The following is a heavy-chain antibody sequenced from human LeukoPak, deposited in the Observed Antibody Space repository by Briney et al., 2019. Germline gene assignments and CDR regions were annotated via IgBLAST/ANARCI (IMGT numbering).Heavy chain of an antibody. V-gene: IGHV4-38-2*02. J-gene: IGHJ3*02. CDR2: IYHSGST. D-gene: IGHD3-22*01. Sequence: SETLSLTCTVSGYSISSGYYWGWIRQPPGKGLEWIGSIYHSGSTYYNPSLKSRVTISVDTSKNQFSLKLSSVTAADTAVYYCAREGYYYDSSGYYQRGLTFDIWGQGTMVTVSS. CDR1: GYSISSGYY. CDR3: AREGYYYDSSGYYQRGLTFDI.